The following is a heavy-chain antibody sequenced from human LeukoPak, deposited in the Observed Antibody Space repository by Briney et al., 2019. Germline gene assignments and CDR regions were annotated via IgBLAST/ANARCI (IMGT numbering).Heavy chain of an antibody. V-gene: IGHV4-39*01. CDR2: IYYSGST. CDR1: GGSISSSSYY. CDR3: ARHPRLRYSDWGAEYFQH. J-gene: IGHJ1*01. D-gene: IGHD3-9*01. Sequence: SETLSLTCTVSGGSISSSSYYWGWIRQPPGKGLEWIGSIYYSGSTYYNPSLKSRVTISVDTSKNQFSLKLSSVTAADTAVYYCARHPRLRYSDWGAEYFQHWGQGTLVTVSS.